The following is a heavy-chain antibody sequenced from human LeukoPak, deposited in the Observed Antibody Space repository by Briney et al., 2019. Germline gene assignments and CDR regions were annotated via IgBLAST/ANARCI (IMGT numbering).Heavy chain of an antibody. CDR3: ARDLTMLGTPGDDFDS. CDR2: INENGRTT. D-gene: IGHD3-3*01. CDR1: GFTFSNYW. Sequence: PGGFLRLSCAASGFTFSNYWMHWVRQVPGKGLVWVSRINENGRTTIYADSVKGRFTISRDNGKNMVYLQMTSLRAEDTAIYYCARDLTMLGTPGDDFDSWGQGSQVTVSS. J-gene: IGHJ4*02. V-gene: IGHV3-74*01.